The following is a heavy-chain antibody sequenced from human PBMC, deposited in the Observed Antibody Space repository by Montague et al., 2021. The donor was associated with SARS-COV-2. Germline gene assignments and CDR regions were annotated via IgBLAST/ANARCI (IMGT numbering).Heavy chain of an antibody. CDR3: AGKASRGFTIFGVVTASYYFDY. J-gene: IGHJ4*02. Sequence: SETLSLTCTVSGGSISSSSYYWGRIRQPPGKGLEWIGSIYYSGSTYYNPSLKSRVSISVDTSKNPFSLKLSSVTAADTAVYYCAGKASRGFTIFGVVTASYYFDYWGQGTLVTVSS. CDR2: IYYSGST. CDR1: GGSISSSSYY. D-gene: IGHD3-3*01. V-gene: IGHV4-39*01.